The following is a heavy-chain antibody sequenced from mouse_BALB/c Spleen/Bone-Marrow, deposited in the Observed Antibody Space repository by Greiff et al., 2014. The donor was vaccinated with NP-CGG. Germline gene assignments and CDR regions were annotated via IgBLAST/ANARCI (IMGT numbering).Heavy chain of an antibody. CDR3: ARSRGKYAMDY. CDR1: GYTFSNYW. J-gene: IGHJ4*01. D-gene: IGHD2-1*01. CDR2: INPSTGYT. V-gene: IGHV1-7*01. Sequence: VQLQQSGAELAKPGASVKMSCKASGYTFSNYWMHWVKQRPGQGLEWIGYINPSTGYTEYNQKFKDKATLTADKSSSTAYMQLSSLTPEDSAVYYCARSRGKYAMDYWGQGTSVTVSS.